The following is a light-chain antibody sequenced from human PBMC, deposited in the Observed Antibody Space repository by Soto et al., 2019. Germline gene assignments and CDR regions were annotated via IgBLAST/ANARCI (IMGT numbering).Light chain of an antibody. Sequence: DIQMTQSPSTLSASVGDRVTITCRASQSISSWLAWYQQKPEKAPKLLIYDASSLESGVPSRFSGSGSGTEFTLTISSLQPDDFATYYCHQYNSYPMYTFGQGTKLEIK. CDR2: DAS. J-gene: IGKJ2*01. CDR1: QSISSW. V-gene: IGKV1-5*01. CDR3: HQYNSYPMYT.